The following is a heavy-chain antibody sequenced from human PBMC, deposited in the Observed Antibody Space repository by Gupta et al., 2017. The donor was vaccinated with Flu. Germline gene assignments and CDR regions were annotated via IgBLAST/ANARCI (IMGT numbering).Heavy chain of an antibody. CDR3: AGHFSAYGGGWYFDY. Sequence: QHLQESGPGLVKPSETLSLTCSVSSGPMSSSTSFWGWIRPPPGKGLEWIGNIYHSGGTYYNPSLRSRVTISVDPSKNQFSLNLTSVTAADTAMYYWAGHFSAYGGGWYFDYWGQGALVTVSS. D-gene: IGHD3-10*01. J-gene: IGHJ4*02. CDR1: SGPMSSSTSF. CDR2: IYHSGGT. V-gene: IGHV4-39*01.